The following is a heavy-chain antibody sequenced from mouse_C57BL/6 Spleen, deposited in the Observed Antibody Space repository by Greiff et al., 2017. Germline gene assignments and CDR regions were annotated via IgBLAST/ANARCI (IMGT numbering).Heavy chain of an antibody. D-gene: IGHD1-1*01. CDR3: APGYYGSSIYFDY. CDR2: INPNNGGT. V-gene: IGHV1-22*01. J-gene: IGHJ2*01. CDR1: GYTFTDYN. Sequence: EVQLQQSGPELVKPGASVKMSCKASGYTFTDYNMHWVKQSHGKSLEWIGYINPNNGGTSYNQKFKGKATLTVNKSSSTAYMELRSLTSEDSAVYYCAPGYYGSSIYFDYWGQGTTLTVSS.